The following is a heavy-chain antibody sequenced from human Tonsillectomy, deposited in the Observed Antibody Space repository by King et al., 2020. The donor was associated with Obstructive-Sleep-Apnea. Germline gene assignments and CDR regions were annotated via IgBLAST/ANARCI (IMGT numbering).Heavy chain of an antibody. J-gene: IGHJ5*02. V-gene: IGHV3-21*01. Sequence: VQLVESGGGQVKPGGSLRLSCTASGFTFSIYNMNWVRQAPGRGLELLSSITSSSTFIYYAGSVKGRFTISRDNSKNSLYLQMNSLRAEDTAVYYCARDISLRDGSTYGWLDPWGQGTLVTVSS. D-gene: IGHD5-24*01. CDR2: ITSSSTFI. CDR3: ARDISLRDGSTYGWLDP. CDR1: GFTFSIYN.